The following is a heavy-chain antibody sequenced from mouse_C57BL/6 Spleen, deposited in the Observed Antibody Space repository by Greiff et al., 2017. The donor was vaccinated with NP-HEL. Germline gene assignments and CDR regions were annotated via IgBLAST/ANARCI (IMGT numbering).Heavy chain of an antibody. CDR2: ISYDGSN. CDR1: GYSITSGYY. CDR3: ARDYYYGSSYPYYYAMDY. D-gene: IGHD1-1*01. Sequence: EVKLMESGPGLVKPSQSLSLTCSVTGYSITSGYYWNWIRQFPGNKLEWMGYISYDGSNNYNPSLKNRISITRDTSKNQFFLKLNSVTTEDTATYYCARDYYYGSSYPYYYAMDYWGQGTSVTVSS. J-gene: IGHJ4*01. V-gene: IGHV3-6*01.